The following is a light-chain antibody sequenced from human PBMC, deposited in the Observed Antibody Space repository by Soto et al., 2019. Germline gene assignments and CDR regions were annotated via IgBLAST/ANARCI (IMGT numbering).Light chain of an antibody. CDR3: QSYDSSLSGV. J-gene: IGLJ1*01. CDR2: GNS. V-gene: IGLV1-40*01. CDR1: SSNIGAGYD. Sequence: QSALTQPPSVSGAPGQRGTISCTGSSSNIGAGYDVHWYQQLPGTAPKLLIYGNSNRPSGVPDRFSGSKSGTSASLAITGLQAEDEADYYCQSYDSSLSGVFGTGTKVTVL.